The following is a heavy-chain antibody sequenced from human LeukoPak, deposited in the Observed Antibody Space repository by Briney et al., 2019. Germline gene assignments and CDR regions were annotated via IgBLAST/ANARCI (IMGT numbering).Heavy chain of an antibody. D-gene: IGHD3-10*01. CDR2: ISAYNGNT. CDR3: ARAKWEEYYYGSGSTGYPFDY. Sequence: GASVKVSCKASGYTFTSYGISWVRQAPGQGLEWMGWISAYNGNTNYAQKLQGRVTMTTDTSTSTAYMELRSLRSDDTAVYYCARAKWEEYYYGSGSTGYPFDYWGQGTLVTVS. J-gene: IGHJ4*02. CDR1: GYTFTSYG. V-gene: IGHV1-18*01.